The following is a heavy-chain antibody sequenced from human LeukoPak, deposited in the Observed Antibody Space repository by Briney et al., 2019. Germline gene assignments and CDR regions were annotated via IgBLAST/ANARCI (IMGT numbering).Heavy chain of an antibody. D-gene: IGHD6-13*01. CDR2: IFYTGST. J-gene: IGHJ4*02. V-gene: IGHV4-59*01. Sequence: SETLSLTCTLSGGSISSYLWSWIRQPPGKGLELIGYIFYTGSTTYNPSLKNRVTISIETSKNQFSLNLSSVTAADTAVYYCTRGLRVSPFDYWGPGILVTVSS. CDR1: GGSISSYL. CDR3: TRGLRVSPFDY.